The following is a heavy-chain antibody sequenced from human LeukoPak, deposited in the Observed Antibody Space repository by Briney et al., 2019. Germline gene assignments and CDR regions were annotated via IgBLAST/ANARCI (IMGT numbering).Heavy chain of an antibody. D-gene: IGHD1-26*01. Sequence: PGGSLRLSCAASGFTFSSYGTHWVRQAPGKGLEWVAVIWYDGSYKYYADSVTGRFTISRDNSKNTLYLQMNSLRAEDTALYYCARDVGGRLGIDYWGQGTLVTVSS. J-gene: IGHJ4*02. CDR2: IWYDGSYK. V-gene: IGHV3-33*01. CDR1: GFTFSSYG. CDR3: ARDVGGRLGIDY.